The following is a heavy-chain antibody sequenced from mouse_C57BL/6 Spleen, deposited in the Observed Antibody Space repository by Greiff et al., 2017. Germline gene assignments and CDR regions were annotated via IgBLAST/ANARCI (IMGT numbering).Heavy chain of an antibody. CDR1: GYAFSSYW. D-gene: IGHD2-1*01. V-gene: IGHV1-80*01. J-gene: IGHJ2*01. Sequence: VKLQQSGAELVKPGASVKISCKASGYAFSSYWMNWVKQRPGKGLEWIGQIYPGDGDTNYNGKFKGKATLTADKSSSTAYMQLSSLTSEDSAVYFCARWGNYGLGDYWGQGTTRTVSS. CDR2: IYPGDGDT. CDR3: ARWGNYGLGDY.